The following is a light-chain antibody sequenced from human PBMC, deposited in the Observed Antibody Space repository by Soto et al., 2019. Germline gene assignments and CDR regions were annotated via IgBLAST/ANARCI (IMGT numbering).Light chain of an antibody. Sequence: QSALTQSASVSGSPGQSITISCTGTSSDVGNYNYVSWYQQHPGEVPKLIIFNVNNRPSGVSNRFSGSKSGNTASLTISGLQAEDEADYYCSSFTSSTTYVFRTGTKVTVL. J-gene: IGLJ1*01. CDR1: SSDVGNYNY. CDR3: SSFTSSTTYV. CDR2: NVN. V-gene: IGLV2-14*01.